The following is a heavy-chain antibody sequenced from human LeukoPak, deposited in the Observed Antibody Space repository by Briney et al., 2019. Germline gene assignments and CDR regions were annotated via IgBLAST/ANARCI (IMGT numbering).Heavy chain of an antibody. Sequence: GGSLRLSCAASGFTFSSYWMSWVRQAPGKGLEWVANIKQDGSEKYYVDSVKGRFTISRDNAKNSLYLQMNSLRAEDTAVYYCAREGDYYDSSGTDYWGQGTLVTVSS. V-gene: IGHV3-7*01. D-gene: IGHD3-22*01. CDR3: AREGDYYDSSGTDY. CDR2: IKQDGSEK. CDR1: GFTFSSYW. J-gene: IGHJ4*02.